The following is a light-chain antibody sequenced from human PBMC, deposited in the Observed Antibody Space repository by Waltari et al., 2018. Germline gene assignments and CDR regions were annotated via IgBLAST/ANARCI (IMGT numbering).Light chain of an antibody. Sequence: DIQMTQSPSSLSASVRDRVTVTCRASQGISNFLNWYQQKPGKAPKHLIYTASTLQSGVTSRFSGDGSGTEFTLTISSLQPEDFATYYCQQSYSFPETFGPGTKVDV. CDR2: TAS. CDR1: QGISNF. V-gene: IGKV1-39*01. CDR3: QQSYSFPET. J-gene: IGKJ3*01.